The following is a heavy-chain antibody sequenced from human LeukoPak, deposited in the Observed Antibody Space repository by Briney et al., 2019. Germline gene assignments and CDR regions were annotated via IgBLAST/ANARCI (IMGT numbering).Heavy chain of an antibody. CDR2: IGTASDT. V-gene: IGHV3-13*01. J-gene: IGHJ6*03. Sequence: GGSLRLSCAASGFTFSSFDMRWVRQPTGEGLEWVSTIGTASDTYYPGSGEGRFTLSRDNAKNSLYLQMYSLTAGDTAVYYCARGPPRGKYYYMDVWGKETTVTVSS. CDR3: ARGPPRGKYYYMDV. CDR1: GFTFSSFD. D-gene: IGHD1-1*01.